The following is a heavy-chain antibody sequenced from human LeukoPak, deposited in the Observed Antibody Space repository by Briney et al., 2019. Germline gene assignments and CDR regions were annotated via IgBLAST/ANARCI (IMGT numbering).Heavy chain of an antibody. J-gene: IGHJ4*02. Sequence: SETLSLTCTVSGGSVTSYYCNWVRQPPGRGLEWIGYIYYSGGTNYNPSLESRVTISLDTAKNQFSLKLRSVTAEDTAVYYCATTGATSPSSASWFNIEYWGQGTLVPVSS. CDR3: ATTGATSPSSASWFNIEY. CDR2: IYYSGGT. CDR1: GGSVTSYY. D-gene: IGHD6-13*01. V-gene: IGHV4-59*08.